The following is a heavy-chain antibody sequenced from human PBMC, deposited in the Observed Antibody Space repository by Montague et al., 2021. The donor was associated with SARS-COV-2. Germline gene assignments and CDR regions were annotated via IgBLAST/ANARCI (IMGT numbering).Heavy chain of an antibody. CDR2: VTTSGTT. Sequence: SETLSLTCAVHGGSITGFTWSWARQHAGKGLDWIGRVTTSGTTNYRPSLRSRVTMTVDTSKNQFSLNLNSATAADTAIYYCERTPTRPLSLDSWGQGTLVTVSS. CDR1: GGSITGFT. V-gene: IGHV4-59*10. J-gene: IGHJ4*02. CDR3: ERTPTRPLSLDS. D-gene: IGHD6-6*01.